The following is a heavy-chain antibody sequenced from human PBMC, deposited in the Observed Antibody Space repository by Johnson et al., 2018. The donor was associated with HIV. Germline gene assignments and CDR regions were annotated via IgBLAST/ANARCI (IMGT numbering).Heavy chain of an antibody. CDR1: GFTFSNAW. V-gene: IGHV3-30*02. CDR2: IRFDGSNK. D-gene: IGHD3-10*01. J-gene: IGHJ3*02. CDR3: ARDRSLWFRELWPRDAFDM. Sequence: QMLLVESGGGLVKPGGSLRLSCAASGFTFSNAWMSWVRQAPGKGLEWVSFIRFDGSNKYYADSVKGRFTISRDNSKNTLYLQMDSLRVADTAVYYCARDRSLWFRELWPRDAFDMWGQGTKITVSS.